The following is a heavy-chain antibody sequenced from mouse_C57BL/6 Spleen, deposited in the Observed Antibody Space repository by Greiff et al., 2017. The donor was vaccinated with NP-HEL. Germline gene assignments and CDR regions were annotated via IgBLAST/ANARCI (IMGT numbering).Heavy chain of an antibody. CDR1: GYSITSGYY. J-gene: IGHJ2*01. CDR2: ISYDGSN. V-gene: IGHV3-6*01. Sequence: EVQLQQSGPGLVKPSQSLSLTCSVTGYSITSGYYWNWIRQFPGNKLEWMGYISYDGSNNYNPSLKNRISITRDTSKNQFFLKLNSVTTEDTATYYCARVDSWDYFDYWGQGTTLTVSS. CDR3: ARVDSWDYFDY. D-gene: IGHD4-1*01.